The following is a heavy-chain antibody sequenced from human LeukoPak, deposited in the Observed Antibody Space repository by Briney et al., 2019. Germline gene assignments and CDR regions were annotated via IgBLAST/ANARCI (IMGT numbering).Heavy chain of an antibody. J-gene: IGHJ6*02. D-gene: IGHD3-16*01. CDR1: GFTFSSYW. Sequence: GGSLRLSCAASGFTFSSYWMDWARQAPGKGLEWVASINHNGNVNYYVDSVKGRFTISRDNAKNSLYLQMSNLRAEDTAVYFCAGGGGLDVWGQGATVTVSS. CDR2: INHNGNVN. V-gene: IGHV3-7*03. CDR3: AGGGGLDV.